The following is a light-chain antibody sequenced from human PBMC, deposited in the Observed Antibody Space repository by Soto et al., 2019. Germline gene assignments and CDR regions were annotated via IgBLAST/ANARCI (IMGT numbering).Light chain of an antibody. CDR1: GSNIGSNT. J-gene: IGLJ2*01. V-gene: IGLV1-44*01. CDR3: AAWDDSLNGPV. CDR2: SNN. Sequence: QSVLTQPPSASGTPGQRVTISCSGSGSNIGSNTVNWYQQLPGTAPKLLIYSNNQRPSGVPDRFSGSKSGTSASLAISGLQSEDEADYDCAAWDDSLNGPVFGGGTKLTVL.